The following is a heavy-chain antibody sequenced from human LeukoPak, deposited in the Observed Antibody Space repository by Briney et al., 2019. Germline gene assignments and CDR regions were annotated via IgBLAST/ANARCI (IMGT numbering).Heavy chain of an antibody. CDR2: IGSSGSPI. Sequence: PGGSLRLSCAASGFTFSSYAMHWVRQAPGKGLEWVSFIGSSGSPIYYADSVKGRFTISRDNAKNSLYLQMSSLRVEDTAVYYCARGPAGDPFDHWGQGTLVTVSS. V-gene: IGHV3-48*03. J-gene: IGHJ4*02. D-gene: IGHD3-16*01. CDR1: GFTFSSYA. CDR3: ARGPAGDPFDH.